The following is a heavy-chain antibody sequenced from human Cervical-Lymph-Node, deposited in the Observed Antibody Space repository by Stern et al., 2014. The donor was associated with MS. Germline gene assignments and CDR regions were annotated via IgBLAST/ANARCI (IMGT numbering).Heavy chain of an antibody. CDR3: ARGGGTDSPTYDY. D-gene: IGHD3-16*01. CDR1: VASLSGVNW. V-gene: IGHV4/OR15-8*02. Sequence: QVQLQESGPGLVQPSGTLSLTCTVPVASLSGVNWWTWVRQPPGQGLEWIGEILHTGDPTYNPSLRSRVVMLVDSSKSQFSLQLTSVTAADTAVYYCARGGGTDSPTYDYWGQGTLVTV. J-gene: IGHJ4*02. CDR2: ILHTGDP.